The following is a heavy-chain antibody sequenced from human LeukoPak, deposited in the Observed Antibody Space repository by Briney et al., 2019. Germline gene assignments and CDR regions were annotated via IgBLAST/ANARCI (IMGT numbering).Heavy chain of an antibody. J-gene: IGHJ4*02. D-gene: IGHD1-26*01. CDR3: TKSGTAIVGTTAAYYFDY. CDR1: GLTFGDYA. V-gene: IGHV3-49*04. Sequence: PGGSLRLSCTASGLTFGDYAMSWVRQAPGKGLEWVGFIRSKAYGGTAEYAASVKGRFTISRDDSKSIAYLQMNSLKTEDTAVYYCTKSGTAIVGTTAAYYFDYWGQGTLVTVSS. CDR2: IRSKAYGGTA.